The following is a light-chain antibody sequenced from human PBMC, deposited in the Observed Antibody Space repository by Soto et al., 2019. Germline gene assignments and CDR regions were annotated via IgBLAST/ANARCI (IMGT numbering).Light chain of an antibody. CDR2: AAS. Sequence: IQLTQSPSSLSSSVGDRVTITCRASQGISSYLAWYQKKPGKAPKLLIYAASTLQSGVPSRFSGSGSGTDLTLTISSLQPEDFANYYCQQLNSYPRITFGQGTRLEIK. V-gene: IGKV1-9*01. CDR3: QQLNSYPRIT. CDR1: QGISSY. J-gene: IGKJ5*01.